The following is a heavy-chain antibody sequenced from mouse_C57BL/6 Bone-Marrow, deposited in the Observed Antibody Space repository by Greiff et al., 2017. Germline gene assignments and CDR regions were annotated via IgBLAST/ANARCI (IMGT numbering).Heavy chain of an antibody. J-gene: IGHJ2*01. D-gene: IGHD2-1*01. CDR1: GYTFTSYW. CDR3: ARRGPYGNYDFDY. V-gene: IGHV1-52*01. CDR2: IDPSDSET. Sequence: QVQPQQPGAELVRPGSSVKLSCKASGYTFTSYWMHWVKQRPIQGLEWIGNIDPSDSETHYNQKFKDKATLTVDKSSSTAYMQLSSLTSEDSAVYYCARRGPYGNYDFDYWGQGTTLTVSS.